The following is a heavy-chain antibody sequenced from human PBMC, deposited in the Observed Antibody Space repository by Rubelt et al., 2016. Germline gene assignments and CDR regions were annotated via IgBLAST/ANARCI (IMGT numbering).Heavy chain of an antibody. Sequence: QVTLRESGPALVKPTQTLTLTCTFSGFSLSTSGMCVSWIRQPPGKALEWLALIDWDDDKYYSTSLKTRLTISKDTSKNHVVLTMTNMDPLDTATYYCALCRSYGVEFDYWGQGTLVTVSS. CDR1: GFSLSTSGMC. CDR3: ALCRSYGVEFDY. D-gene: IGHD5-18*01. J-gene: IGHJ4*02. V-gene: IGHV2-70*01. CDR2: IDWDDDK.